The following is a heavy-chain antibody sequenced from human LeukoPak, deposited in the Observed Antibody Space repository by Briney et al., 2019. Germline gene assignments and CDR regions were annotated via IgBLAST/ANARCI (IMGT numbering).Heavy chain of an antibody. CDR2: IGGSGDKT. V-gene: IGHV3-23*01. Sequence: GGSLRLSCAASGFTFNRNAISWVRQAPGKGLEWVSTIGGSGDKTFYADSVKGRFTISRDNSKNMVHLQMNSLTGEDTALYYCARRGDASSGWGDHDFWGQGALVTVFS. D-gene: IGHD6-19*01. CDR1: GFTFNRNA. CDR3: ARRGDASSGWGDHDF. J-gene: IGHJ4*02.